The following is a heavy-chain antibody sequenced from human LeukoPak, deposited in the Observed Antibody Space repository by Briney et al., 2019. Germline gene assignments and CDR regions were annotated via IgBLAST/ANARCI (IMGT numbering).Heavy chain of an antibody. CDR3: AISTVRTFDY. J-gene: IGHJ4*02. Sequence: GGSLRLSCAASGFTFSSYGVHWVRQAPGKGLEWVAFIRYDGSNKYYADSVKGRFTISRDNSKNTLYLQMNSLRAGDTAVYYCAISTVRTFDYWGQGTLVTVSS. CDR2: IRYDGSNK. CDR1: GFTFSSYG. V-gene: IGHV3-30*02. D-gene: IGHD3-10*01.